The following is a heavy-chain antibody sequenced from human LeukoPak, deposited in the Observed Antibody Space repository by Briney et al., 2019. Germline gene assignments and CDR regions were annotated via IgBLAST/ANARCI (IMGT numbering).Heavy chain of an antibody. CDR2: ISSSSSYI. CDR1: GFTFSSYS. Sequence: GGSLRLSCAASGFTFSSYSMNWVRQAPGKGLEWVSSISSSSSYIYYADSVKGRFTISRDNAKNSLYLQMNSLRAEDTAVYYCAREGRAGVPAAGWGQGTLVTVSS. V-gene: IGHV3-21*01. J-gene: IGHJ4*02. CDR3: AREGRAGVPAAG. D-gene: IGHD2-2*01.